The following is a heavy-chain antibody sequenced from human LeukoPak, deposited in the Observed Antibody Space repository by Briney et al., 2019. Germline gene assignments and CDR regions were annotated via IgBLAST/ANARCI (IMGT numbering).Heavy chain of an antibody. J-gene: IGHJ5*02. Sequence: SETLSLTCAVSGISNKYWWTWVRQPPGKGLEWIGEIHDSGTTNYNTSLRSRVIISLDTSKNQLSLKLNSMTAADTAVYYCVSRTGVSGPSWGQGALVTVSS. CDR1: GISNKYW. CDR3: VSRTGVSGPS. V-gene: IGHV4-4*02. D-gene: IGHD6-25*01. CDR2: IHDSGTT.